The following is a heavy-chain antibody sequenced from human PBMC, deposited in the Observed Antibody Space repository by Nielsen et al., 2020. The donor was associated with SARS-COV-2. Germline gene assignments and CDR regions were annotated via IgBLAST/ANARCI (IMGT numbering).Heavy chain of an antibody. V-gene: IGHV1-46*01. D-gene: IGHD4-17*01. CDR2: INTSDGST. J-gene: IGHJ6*02. Sequence: ASVKVSCKASGYTFTGYYMHWVRQAPGQGLEWMGIINTSDGSTTYAQKFQGRVTMTRDTSTRTVYMELRSLRSEDTAVYYCARDDTVTMYYYSYYGMDVWGQGTTVTVSS. CDR3: ARDDTVTMYYYSYYGMDV. CDR1: GYTFTGYY.